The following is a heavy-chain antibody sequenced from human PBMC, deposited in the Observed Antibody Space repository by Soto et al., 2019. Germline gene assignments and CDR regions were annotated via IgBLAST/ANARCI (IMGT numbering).Heavy chain of an antibody. J-gene: IGHJ6*02. CDR3: ARSRITGTKYYYGMDV. V-gene: IGHV1-3*05. CDR2: INAGNGNT. Sequence: QVQLVQSGAEEKKPGASVKVSCKASGYTFTSYAMHWVRQAPGQRLEWMGRINAGNGNTKYSQKIHGRVTITRDTSASTAYMELSSLRSEDTAVYFCARSRITGTKYYYGMDVWGQGTTVTVSS. CDR1: GYTFTSYA. D-gene: IGHD1-20*01.